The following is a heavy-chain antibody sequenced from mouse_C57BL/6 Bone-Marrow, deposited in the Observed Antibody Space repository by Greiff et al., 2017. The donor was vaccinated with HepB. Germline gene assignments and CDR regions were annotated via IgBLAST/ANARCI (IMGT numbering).Heavy chain of an antibody. Sequence: QVQLQQSGAELARPGASVKLSCKASGYTLTSYGISWVKQRTGQGLEWIGEIYPRSGNTYYNEKFKGKATLTADKSSSTAYMELRSLKSEDSAVYFCARRGLRRGGYWGQGTTLTVSS. D-gene: IGHD2-4*01. V-gene: IGHV1-81*01. CDR2: IYPRSGNT. CDR1: GYTLTSYG. J-gene: IGHJ2*01. CDR3: ARRGLRRGGY.